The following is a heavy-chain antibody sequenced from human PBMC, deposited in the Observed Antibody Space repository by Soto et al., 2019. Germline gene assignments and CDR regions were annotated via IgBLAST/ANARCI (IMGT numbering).Heavy chain of an antibody. V-gene: IGHV4-39*02. CDR3: ERPSHIVVALT. Sequence: SETLSLTCIVSGASFSDANYYWVWIRQPPGEGLEWIGSFYYDGRTYYNASLKSRVTISVDTSKNHFSLMLTSVTAADTAVYYCERPSHIVVALTWGQGTLVTVSS. CDR1: GASFSDANYY. J-gene: IGHJ4*02. D-gene: IGHD2-21*01. CDR2: FYYDGRT.